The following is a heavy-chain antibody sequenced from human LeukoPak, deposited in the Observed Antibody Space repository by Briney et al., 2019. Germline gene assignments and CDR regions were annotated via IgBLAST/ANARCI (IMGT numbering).Heavy chain of an antibody. CDR2: IDWDDDK. CDR1: VFSLSTSGMC. D-gene: IGHD4-17*01. CDR3: ARNVDYGGNSNWFDP. V-gene: IGHV2-70*11. J-gene: IGHJ5*02. Sequence: SGPTLVNPTQTLTLTCTFSVFSLSTSGMCVSWIRQPPGKSLEWLARIDWDDDKYYSTSLKTRLTISKDTSKNQVVLTMTNMDPVDTATYYCARNVDYGGNSNWFDPWGQGTLVTVSS.